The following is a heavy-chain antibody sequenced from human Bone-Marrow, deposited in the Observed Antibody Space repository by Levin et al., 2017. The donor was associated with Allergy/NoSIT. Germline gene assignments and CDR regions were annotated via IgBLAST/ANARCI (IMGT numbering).Heavy chain of an antibody. V-gene: IGHV3-11*01. J-gene: IGHJ3*02. CDR1: GFTFSDYY. Sequence: GGSLRLSCAASGFTFSDYYMTWIRKAPGKGLEWVSYITINVGTTYYADSVKGRFTISRDNPKNSLSLQMNSLRAEDTAMYYCVREIETEIGAYDIWGQGTMVTVSA. CDR2: ITINVGTT. CDR3: VREIETEIGAYDI. D-gene: IGHD5-24*01.